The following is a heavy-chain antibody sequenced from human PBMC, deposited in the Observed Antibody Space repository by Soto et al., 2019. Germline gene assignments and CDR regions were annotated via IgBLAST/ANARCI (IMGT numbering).Heavy chain of an antibody. CDR1: GYTFTSYG. D-gene: IGHD6-13*01. CDR3: ARDSLLAAAGTFDY. Sequence: ASVKVSCKASGYTFTSYGISWVRQAPGQGLEWMGWISAYNGNTNYAQKLQGRVTMTTDTSTSTAYMELRSLRSDDTAVYYCARDSLLAAAGTFDYWGQGTLVTVSS. CDR2: ISAYNGNT. J-gene: IGHJ4*02. V-gene: IGHV1-18*01.